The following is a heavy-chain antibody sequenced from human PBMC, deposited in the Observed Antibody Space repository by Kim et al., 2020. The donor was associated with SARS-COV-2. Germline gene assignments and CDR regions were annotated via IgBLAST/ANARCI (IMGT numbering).Heavy chain of an antibody. CDR2: IYYSGST. J-gene: IGHJ2*01. V-gene: IGHV4-59*01. CDR1: GGSISSYY. Sequence: SETLSLTCTVSGGSISSYYWSWIRQPPGKGLEWIGYIYYSGSTNYNPSLKSRVTISVDTSKNQFSLKLSSVTAADTAVYYCARAPWNYAGGYWYFDLWGRGTLVTVSS. D-gene: IGHD1-7*01. CDR3: ARAPWNYAGGYWYFDL.